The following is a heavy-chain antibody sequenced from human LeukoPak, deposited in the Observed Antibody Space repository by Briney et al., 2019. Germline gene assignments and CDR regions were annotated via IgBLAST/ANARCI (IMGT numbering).Heavy chain of an antibody. D-gene: IGHD4-11*01. J-gene: IGHJ4*02. V-gene: IGHV3-21*01. CDR3: ARGGSKYLPFDY. CDR1: GFTFSSYS. Sequence: GGSLRPSCAASGFTFSSYSMNWVRQAPGKGLEWVSSISSSSSYIYYADSVKGRFTISRDNAKNSLYLQMNSLRAEDTAVYYCARGGSKYLPFDYWGQGTLVTVSS. CDR2: ISSSSSYI.